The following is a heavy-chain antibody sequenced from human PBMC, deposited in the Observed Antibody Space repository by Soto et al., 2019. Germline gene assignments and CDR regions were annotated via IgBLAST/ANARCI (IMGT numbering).Heavy chain of an antibody. J-gene: IGHJ3*02. CDR2: ISAYNGNT. D-gene: IGHD5-18*01. Sequence: ASVKVSCKASGYTFTSYGISWVRQAPGQGLEWMGWISAYNGNTNYAQKLQGRVTMTTDTSTSTAYMELRSLRSDDTAVYYCARDFVYTAMVLPDAFYIWGKGSMVTVSS. CDR3: ARDFVYTAMVLPDAFYI. CDR1: GYTFTSYG. V-gene: IGHV1-18*01.